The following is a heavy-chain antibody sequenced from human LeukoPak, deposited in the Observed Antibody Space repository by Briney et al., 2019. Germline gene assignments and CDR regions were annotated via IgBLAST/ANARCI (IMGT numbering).Heavy chain of an antibody. V-gene: IGHV3-23*01. D-gene: IGHD6-13*01. J-gene: IGHJ3*02. CDR2: ISGSGGST. CDR3: AKVALIAAAGLDAFDI. Sequence: GGSLRLSCAASGFTFSSYAMSWVRQAPGKGLEWVSAISGSGGSTYYADSVKGRFTISRDNSKNTLYLQMNSLRAEDTAVYYCAKVALIAAAGLDAFDIWGQGTMVTVSS. CDR1: GFTFSSYA.